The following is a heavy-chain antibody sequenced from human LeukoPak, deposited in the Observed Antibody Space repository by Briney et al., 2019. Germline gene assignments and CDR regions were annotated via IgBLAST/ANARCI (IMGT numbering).Heavy chain of an antibody. Sequence: SETLSLTCTVSGGSISSSSYYWGWIRQPPGKGLEWIGSIYYSGSTYYNPSLKSRVTISVDTSKNQFSLKLSSVTAADTAVYYCAVNYLRVDYFDYWGQGTLVTVSS. J-gene: IGHJ4*02. D-gene: IGHD5-24*01. V-gene: IGHV4-39*01. CDR3: AVNYLRVDYFDY. CDR1: GGSISSSSYY. CDR2: IYYSGST.